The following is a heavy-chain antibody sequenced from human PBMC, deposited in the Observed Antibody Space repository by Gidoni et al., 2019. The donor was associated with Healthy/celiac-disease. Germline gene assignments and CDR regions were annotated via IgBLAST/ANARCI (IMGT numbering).Heavy chain of an antibody. Sequence: QITLKESGPTLVKPTQTLTLTCTFSGFSLSTSGVGVGWIRQPPGKALEWLAIIYWDDDKRDSPSLKSRLTITKDTSKNQVVLTMTNMDPVDTATYYCAHINLWFGLGAFDIWGQGTMVTVSS. D-gene: IGHD3-10*01. CDR2: IYWDDDK. V-gene: IGHV2-5*02. CDR3: AHINLWFGLGAFDI. J-gene: IGHJ3*02. CDR1: GFSLSTSGVG.